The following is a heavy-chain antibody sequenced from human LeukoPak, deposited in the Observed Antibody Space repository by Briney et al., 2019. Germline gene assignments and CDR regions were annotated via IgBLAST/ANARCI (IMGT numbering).Heavy chain of an antibody. V-gene: IGHV3-74*01. CDR2: VSAEGTNT. J-gene: IGHJ4*02. CDR3: ARDLYI. Sequence: GSLRLSCAASGFTFNKYLLHWVRQVSGKGLMWVSRVSAEGTNTDYADSARGRFTISRDNARNTLYLQMSFLRVEDTAFYYCARDLYIGGQGTLVTVSS. CDR1: GFTFNKYL.